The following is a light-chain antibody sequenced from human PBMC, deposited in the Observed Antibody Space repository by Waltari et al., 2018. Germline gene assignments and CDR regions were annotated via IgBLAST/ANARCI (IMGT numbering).Light chain of an antibody. Sequence: EIVLTQSPGTLSVSPGERVTVSCRASPTITCSWLTWYHQKPGQAPRLLIYGASNRAPGIPDRFSGSGSGTDFTLTISRLEPEDSAVYYCQQYDGSVVTFGGGTKVEIK. CDR2: GAS. CDR1: PTITCSW. V-gene: IGKV3-20*01. J-gene: IGKJ4*01. CDR3: QQYDGSVVT.